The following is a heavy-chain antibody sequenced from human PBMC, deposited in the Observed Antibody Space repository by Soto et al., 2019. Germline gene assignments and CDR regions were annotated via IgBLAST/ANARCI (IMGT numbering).Heavy chain of an antibody. J-gene: IGHJ6*02. Sequence: GSLRLSCAASGFTFRNYDLNWVRQAPGKGLEWVSFISSTGTYIKYADALKGRFTISRDNAGNSLFLQMNSLTAEDTAIYYCARDLLNMIRGVFPRVSYGLDVWGQGTTVTVSS. CDR3: ARDLLNMIRGVFPRVSYGLDV. D-gene: IGHD3-10*01. V-gene: IGHV3-21*01. CDR2: ISSTGTYI. CDR1: GFTFRNYD.